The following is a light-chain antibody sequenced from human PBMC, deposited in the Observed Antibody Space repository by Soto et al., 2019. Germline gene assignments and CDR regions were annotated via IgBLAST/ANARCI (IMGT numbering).Light chain of an antibody. Sequence: QSVLTQPPSASGTPGQSVTISCSGNSSNIGNNPVNWYQQLPGTAPKLLIYSSNQRPSGVPYRISGSKSGASASLAITGLPSDDEADYYCGTWDDSLKSYMFGGGTKLTVL. CDR3: GTWDDSLKSYM. CDR2: SSN. CDR1: SSNIGNNP. V-gene: IGLV1-44*01. J-gene: IGLJ3*02.